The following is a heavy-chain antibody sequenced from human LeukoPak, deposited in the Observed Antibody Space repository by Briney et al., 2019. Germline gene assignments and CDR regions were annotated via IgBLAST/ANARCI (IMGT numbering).Heavy chain of an antibody. CDR1: GYTFSTYD. CDR2: ISVSGGST. D-gene: IGHD1-26*01. CDR3: AKDSCSGTYFDY. Sequence: GVSLRLPCAVSGYTFSTYDMSWVRQPPGKALEWVSAISVSGGSTYYADSVKGRFTISRDNSKNTLYLQLKSVRAEDTGVYYCAKDSCSGTYFDYWGQGTLVSVSS. J-gene: IGHJ4*02. V-gene: IGHV3-23*01.